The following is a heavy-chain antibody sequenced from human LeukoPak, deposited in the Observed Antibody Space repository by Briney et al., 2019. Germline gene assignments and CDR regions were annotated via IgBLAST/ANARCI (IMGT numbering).Heavy chain of an antibody. CDR2: IGASGETT. Sequence: GGSLTLSCSASGFTFSNFPMAWVRQAPGKGLEWVSAIGASGETTHYADSVKGRFTISRDNSKSTLFLQMNSLRAGDTALYYCAKDRGYWGQGTLVTVSS. CDR1: GFTFSNFP. J-gene: IGHJ4*02. V-gene: IGHV3-23*01. CDR3: AKDRGY.